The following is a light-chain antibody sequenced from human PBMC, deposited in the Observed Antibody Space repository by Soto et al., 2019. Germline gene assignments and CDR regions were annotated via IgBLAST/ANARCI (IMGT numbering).Light chain of an antibody. V-gene: IGKV1-33*01. CDR3: QNCFTVPYT. Sequence: DIQMTQSPSSLSASVGDRITITCQASQDISNRLNWYHQKPGKAPNLLIYDASNLAAGVPSGFSGSGSGTHFTFTITSLRPEDIGTYYCQNCFTVPYTFGQGTKVEIK. CDR2: DAS. CDR1: QDISNR. J-gene: IGKJ2*01.